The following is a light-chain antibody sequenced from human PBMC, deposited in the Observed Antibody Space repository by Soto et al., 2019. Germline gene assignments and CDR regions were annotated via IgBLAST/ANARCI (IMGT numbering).Light chain of an antibody. V-gene: IGKV3-20*01. Sequence: EIVLTQSPGTLSMSPGERATLSCRASQAVSTRLLAWYQHKPSQAPRLVIYRASSRANGIPDRFSGSGSGTAFTLTISRLEPEDLAVYYCPQCGASLWKFGQGAKVVIK. CDR2: RAS. CDR1: QAVSTRL. CDR3: PQCGASLWK. J-gene: IGKJ1*01.